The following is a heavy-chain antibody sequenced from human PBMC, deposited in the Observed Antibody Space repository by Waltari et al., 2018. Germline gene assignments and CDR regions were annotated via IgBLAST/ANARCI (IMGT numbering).Heavy chain of an antibody. V-gene: IGHV3-30-3*01. CDR3: ARGQSGSYDY. CDR2: ISYDGSNK. J-gene: IGHJ4*02. D-gene: IGHD1-26*01. Sequence: QVQLVESGGGVVQPGRSLRLSCAASGFTFSSYAMHWVHQAPGKGLEWVAVISYDGSNKYYADSVKGRFTISRDNSKNTLYLQMNSLRAEDTAVYYCARGQSGSYDYWGQGTLVTVSS. CDR1: GFTFSSYA.